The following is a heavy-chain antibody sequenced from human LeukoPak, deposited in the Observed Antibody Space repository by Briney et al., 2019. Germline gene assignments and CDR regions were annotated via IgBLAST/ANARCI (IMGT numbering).Heavy chain of an antibody. J-gene: IGHJ1*01. D-gene: IGHD6-13*01. CDR2: ISSSSSYI. CDR3: ARDREAAAPTYEYFQH. Sequence: GGSLRLSCAASGFTFSSYSMNWVRQAPGKGLEWVSSISSSSSYIYYADSVKGRFTISRDNSKNTLYLQMNSLRAEDTAVYYCARDREAAAPTYEYFQHWGQGTLVTVSS. CDR1: GFTFSSYS. V-gene: IGHV3-21*01.